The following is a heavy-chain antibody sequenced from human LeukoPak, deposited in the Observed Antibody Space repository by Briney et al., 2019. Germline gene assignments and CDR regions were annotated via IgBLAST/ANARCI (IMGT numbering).Heavy chain of an antibody. CDR1: GFSFSTHA. V-gene: IGHV3-23*01. CDR2: IGAGGGST. D-gene: IGHD3-3*01. Sequence: PGGSLRLSCAASGFSFSTHAMTWVRQAPGKGLEWVSGIGAGGGSTFYADSVRGRFTISRDDSNNILNLQMNSLGAEDTALYYCAKYLWSGRSFDYWGQGTLVTVSS. CDR3: AKYLWSGRSFDY. J-gene: IGHJ4*02.